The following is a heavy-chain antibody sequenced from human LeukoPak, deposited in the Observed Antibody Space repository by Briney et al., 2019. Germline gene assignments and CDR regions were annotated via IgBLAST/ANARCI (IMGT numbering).Heavy chain of an antibody. CDR1: GFTFSSYS. CDR3: ARNRYYYGSGSFSERDY. CDR2: ISSSSNTI. V-gene: IGHV3-48*01. J-gene: IGHJ4*02. Sequence: GGSLRLSCAASGFTFSSYSMNWVRQAPGWGLEWVSYISSSSNTIYYADSVKGRFTISRDNAKSSLFLQMNGLRVEDTAIYYCARNRYYYGSGSFSERDYWGQGTLVTVSS. D-gene: IGHD3-10*01.